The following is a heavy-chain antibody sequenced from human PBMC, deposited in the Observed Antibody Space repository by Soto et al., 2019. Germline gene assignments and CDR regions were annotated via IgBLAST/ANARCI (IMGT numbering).Heavy chain of an antibody. J-gene: IGHJ3*01. Sequence: EVQLVQSGAEVKKPGATMKISCKASGYTFSDYFMHWIQQATGKGLEWMGLVDPEGSGTIYSEKFQGRLTLSADTSTHTAYMELSNLGSEDTAVYYCAFATSGNYGGFDFWGQGTLVTVSS. CDR1: GYTFSDYF. D-gene: IGHD4-17*01. V-gene: IGHV1-69-2*01. CDR3: AFATSGNYGGFDF. CDR2: VDPEGSGT.